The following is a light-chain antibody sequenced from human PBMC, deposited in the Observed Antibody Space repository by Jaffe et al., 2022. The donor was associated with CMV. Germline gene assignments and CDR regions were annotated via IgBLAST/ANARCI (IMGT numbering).Light chain of an antibody. Sequence: DIVMTQSPDSLAVSLGERATINCKSSQSILYSSNSKNYLAWYQQKSGQPPKLLIYWASTRQSGVPDRFSGGGSGTDFTLTISSLQAEDVAVYYCQQYYSTPLTFGGGTKVEI. J-gene: IGKJ4*01. CDR1: QSILYSSNSKNY. V-gene: IGKV4-1*01. CDR3: QQYYSTPLT. CDR2: WAS.